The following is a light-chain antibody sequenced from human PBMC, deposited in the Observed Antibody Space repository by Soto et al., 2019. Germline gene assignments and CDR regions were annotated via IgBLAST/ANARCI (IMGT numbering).Light chain of an antibody. V-gene: IGKV1-5*01. CDR3: QQYNSYPYT. J-gene: IGKJ2*01. CDR1: QSLNDW. CDR2: FAS. Sequence: DIQMTQSPSTLSASVGDSVTITCRASQSLNDWLAWYQKKPGKAPKLLIYFASSLETGVPSRFRGSGSGAEYTLTIRSLQPDDFATYYCQQYNSYPYTFGQGTNLEIK.